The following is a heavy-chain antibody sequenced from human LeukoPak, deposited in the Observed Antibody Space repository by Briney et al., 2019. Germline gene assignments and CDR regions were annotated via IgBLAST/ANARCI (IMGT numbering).Heavy chain of an antibody. J-gene: IGHJ4*02. V-gene: IGHV4-59*08. D-gene: IGHD2-2*01. CDR3: GVVPAAKMFDY. Sequence: NPSETLSLTCSVSGASMSSYYWSWIRQPPGKGLEWIGYIYSSGSTNYNPSLKSRVIISVDTSKNQFSLKLGSVTAADTAVYYCGVVPAAKMFDYWGQGTLVTVSS. CDR1: GASMSSYY. CDR2: IYSSGST.